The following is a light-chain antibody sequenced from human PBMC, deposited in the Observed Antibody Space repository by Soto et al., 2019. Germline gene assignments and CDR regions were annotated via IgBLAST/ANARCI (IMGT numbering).Light chain of an antibody. Sequence: DIVLTQSSLSLAVTLGEPASISCRSSLSLLHRNGYNYVNWYLQKPGQSPQLLIHLGSNRASGVPDRFSGSGSGTDFTLQISRVEAEDVGVYHCMQSLQTPKTFGQGTKVEIK. J-gene: IGKJ1*01. CDR2: LGS. CDR3: MQSLQTPKT. V-gene: IGKV2-28*01. CDR1: LSLLHRNGYNY.